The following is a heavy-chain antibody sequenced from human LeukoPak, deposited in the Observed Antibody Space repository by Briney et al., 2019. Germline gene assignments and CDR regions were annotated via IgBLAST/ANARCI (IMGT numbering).Heavy chain of an antibody. D-gene: IGHD3-10*01. CDR1: GFTFSSYS. CDR2: ISSSSSYI. J-gene: IGHJ6*03. Sequence: GGSLRLSCAATGFTFSSYSMNWVRQAPGKGLEWVSSISSSSSYIYYADSVKGRFTISRDNAKNSLYLQMNSLRAEDTAVYYCARDLRFGELFNYYYYMDVWGKGTTVTVSS. V-gene: IGHV3-21*01. CDR3: ARDLRFGELFNYYYYMDV.